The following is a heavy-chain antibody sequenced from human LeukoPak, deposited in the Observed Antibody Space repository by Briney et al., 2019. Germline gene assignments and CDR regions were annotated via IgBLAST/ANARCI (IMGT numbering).Heavy chain of an antibody. CDR2: ISSSSSYI. D-gene: IGHD3-10*01. CDR1: GFTFSSYS. Sequence: GGSLRLSCAASGFTFSSYSMNWVRQAPGKGLEWVSSISSSSSYIYYADSVKGRFTISRDNAKNLLYLQMNSLRAEDTAVYYCARAKPKNMARGLIMRRESRYYFDYWGQGTLVTVSS. CDR3: ARAKPKNMARGLIMRRESRYYFDY. J-gene: IGHJ4*02. V-gene: IGHV3-21*04.